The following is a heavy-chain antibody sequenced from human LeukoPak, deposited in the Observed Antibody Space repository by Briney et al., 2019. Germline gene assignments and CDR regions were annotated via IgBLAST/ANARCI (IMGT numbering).Heavy chain of an antibody. Sequence: SETLSLTCAIYGGSFSGYYWSWFRQPPGKGLEWMGEISHAGGASYNPSLKSRVTVSEDTSKNQFSLNLSSVTAADTAVYYCARGPPPDFDRSGFYYNYWGQGTLVIVSS. D-gene: IGHD3-22*01. V-gene: IGHV4-34*01. CDR2: ISHAGGA. CDR3: ARGPPPDFDRSGFYYNY. J-gene: IGHJ4*02. CDR1: GGSFSGYY.